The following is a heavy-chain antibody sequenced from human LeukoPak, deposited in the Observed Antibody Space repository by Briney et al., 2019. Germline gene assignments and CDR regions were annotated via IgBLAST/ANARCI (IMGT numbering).Heavy chain of an antibody. J-gene: IGHJ4*02. CDR2: ISGDGSAT. D-gene: IGHD3-10*01. Sequence: GGSLRLSCEASGFSNYAMAWVRQAPGKGLEWVSAISGDGSATYYGNSVKGRFTISRDSSKNTLYLQMNSLRAEDTAVFYCAKYWGFSYNYAPFDSWGQGTLVTVSS. CDR3: AKYWGFSYNYAPFDS. V-gene: IGHV3-23*01. CDR1: GFSNYA.